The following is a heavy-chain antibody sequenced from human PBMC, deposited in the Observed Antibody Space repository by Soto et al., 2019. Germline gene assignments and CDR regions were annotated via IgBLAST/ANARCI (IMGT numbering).Heavy chain of an antibody. CDR1: GGSFSGYY. J-gene: IGHJ3*02. D-gene: IGHD3-3*01. Sequence: QVQLQQWGAGLLKPSETLSLTCAVYGGSFSGYYWSWIRQPPGKGLAWIGEINHSGSTNYNPSLKSRVTLSVDTSKNQFSLKLSSVTAADTAVYYCARGARITIFGVVKASAFDIWGQGTMVTVSS. CDR2: INHSGST. V-gene: IGHV4-34*01. CDR3: ARGARITIFGVVKASAFDI.